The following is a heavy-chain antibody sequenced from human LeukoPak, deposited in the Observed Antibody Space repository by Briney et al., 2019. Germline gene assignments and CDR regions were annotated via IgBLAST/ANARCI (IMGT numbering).Heavy chain of an antibody. J-gene: IGHJ4*02. CDR1: GFTFSSYS. CDR3: ASWGGYFQDY. D-gene: IGHD2-15*01. V-gene: IGHV3-30*03. CDR2: ISYDGSNK. Sequence: GGSLRLSCAASGFTFSSYSMNWVRQAPGKGLEGVAVISYDGSNKYYADSVKGRFTNPRDNSKNTLYLQMNSLKAEDTAVYYCASWGGYFQDYWGQGTLVTVSS.